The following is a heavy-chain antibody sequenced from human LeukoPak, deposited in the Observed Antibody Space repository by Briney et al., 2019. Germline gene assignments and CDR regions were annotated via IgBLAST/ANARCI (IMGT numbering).Heavy chain of an antibody. V-gene: IGHV4-4*07. D-gene: IGHD2-15*01. CDR1: GGSIRSYY. Sequence: SGTPSPTCPVSGGSIRSYYWSWMLQPAGTGLGWIGRIDTRGRTNYNPSPTSRVTIPVDRCKNQFSLKLSSVTAADTAVYYCARRYCSGGSCYFGFDYWGHGTLVTVSS. CDR2: IDTRGRT. J-gene: IGHJ4*01. CDR3: ARRYCSGGSCYFGFDY.